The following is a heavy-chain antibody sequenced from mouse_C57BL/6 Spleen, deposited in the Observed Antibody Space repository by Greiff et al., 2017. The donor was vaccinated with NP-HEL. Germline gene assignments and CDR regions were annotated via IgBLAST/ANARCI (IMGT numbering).Heavy chain of an antibody. Sequence: QVHVKQSGAELVRPGASVTLSCKASGYTFTDYEMHWVKQTPVHGLEWIGAIDPETGGTAYNQKFKGKAILTADKSSSTAYMELRSLTSEDSAVYYCTRMAFGGYYGYWGQGTTLTVSS. D-gene: IGHD2-3*01. J-gene: IGHJ2*01. CDR3: TRMAFGGYYGY. V-gene: IGHV1-15*01. CDR1: GYTFTDYE. CDR2: IDPETGGT.